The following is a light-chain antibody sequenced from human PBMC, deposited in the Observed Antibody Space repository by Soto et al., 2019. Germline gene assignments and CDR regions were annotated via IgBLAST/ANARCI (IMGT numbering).Light chain of an antibody. V-gene: IGLV2-23*01. CDR2: EGS. CDR3: CSYAGSSIVV. Sequence: QPVLTQPASVSGSPGQSITISCTGTSSDVGSYNLVSWYQQHPGKAPKLMIYEGSKRPSGVSNRFSGSKSGNTASLTISGLQAEDEADYYCCSYAGSSIVVFGRGTKLTVL. J-gene: IGLJ2*01. CDR1: SSDVGSYNL.